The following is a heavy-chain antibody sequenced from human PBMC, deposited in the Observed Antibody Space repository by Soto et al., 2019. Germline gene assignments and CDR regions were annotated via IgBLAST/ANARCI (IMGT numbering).Heavy chain of an antibody. J-gene: IGHJ4*02. CDR1: GYTFTSYA. CDR2: INAGNGNT. CDR3: ARVQGYCSGGSCYIPFDY. D-gene: IGHD2-15*01. V-gene: IGHV1-3*01. Sequence: QVQLVQSGAEVKKPGASVKVSCKASGYTFTSYAMHWVRQAPGQRLEWMGWINAGNGNTKYSQKFQGRVTITRDTSASTAYMELSRLRSEDTAVYYCARVQGYCSGGSCYIPFDYWGQGTLVTVSS.